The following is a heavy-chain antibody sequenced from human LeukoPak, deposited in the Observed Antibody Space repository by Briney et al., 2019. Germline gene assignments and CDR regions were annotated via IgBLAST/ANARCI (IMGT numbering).Heavy chain of an antibody. D-gene: IGHD4-23*01. CDR1: GLTFSSAW. CDR3: ANIFGGNSHRSDY. Sequence: GGSLRLSCAASGLTFSSAWMSWVRQAPGQGLEWLGRIKTKTDGGTTDYAAPVKGRLTISRDDSKDTLYLQMNSLKSDDTAVYYCANIFGGNSHRSDYWGQGTLVTVSS. CDR2: IKTKTDGGTT. J-gene: IGHJ4*02. V-gene: IGHV3-15*01.